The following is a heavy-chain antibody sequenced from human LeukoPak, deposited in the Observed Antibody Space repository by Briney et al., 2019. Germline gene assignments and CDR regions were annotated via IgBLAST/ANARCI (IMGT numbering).Heavy chain of an antibody. J-gene: IGHJ6*02. CDR2: INPTGGST. V-gene: IGHV1-46*01. CDR1: GYTFTSYY. Sequence: ASVKVSCKASGYTFTSYYMHWVRQAPGQGLEWMGIINPTGGSTSYAQKFQGRVIMTRDTSTSTVYMELSRLSSEDTAVYYCARAGYYYAMDVWGQGTTVTVSS. CDR3: ARAGYYYAMDV.